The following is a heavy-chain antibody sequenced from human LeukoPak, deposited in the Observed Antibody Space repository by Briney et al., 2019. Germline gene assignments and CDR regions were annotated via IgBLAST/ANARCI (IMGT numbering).Heavy chain of an antibody. D-gene: IGHD3-9*01. J-gene: IGHJ4*02. CDR2: ISRSGGIT. V-gene: IGHV3-23*01. CDR1: GFTFSNYG. Sequence: GGSLGLSCAASGFTFSNYGMSWVHQAPGKGLEWVSSISRSGGITYYVDSVKGRFTISRDNSKNTVYLQVTNLRVEDTAVYFCAQDRYFGSGRDDYWGQGTLVTVSS. CDR3: AQDRYFGSGRDDY.